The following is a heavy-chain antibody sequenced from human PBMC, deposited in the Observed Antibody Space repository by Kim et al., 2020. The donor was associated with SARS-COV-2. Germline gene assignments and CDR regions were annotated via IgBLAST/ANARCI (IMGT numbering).Heavy chain of an antibody. CDR2: IYYSGST. V-gene: IGHV4-39*01. Sequence: SETLSLTCTVSGGSISSSSYYWGWIRQPPGKGLEWIGSIYYSGSTYYNPSLKSRVTISVDTSKNQFSLKLSSVTAADTAVYYCARQDSGWYGWGFLSWGQGTLVTVSS. CDR1: GGSISSSSYY. D-gene: IGHD6-19*01. J-gene: IGHJ5*02. CDR3: ARQDSGWYGWGFLS.